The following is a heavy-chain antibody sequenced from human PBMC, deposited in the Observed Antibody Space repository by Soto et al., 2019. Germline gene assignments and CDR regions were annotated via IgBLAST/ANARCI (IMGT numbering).Heavy chain of an antibody. D-gene: IGHD2-15*01. CDR1: GYTFTSCG. CDR3: VRLSGCGAGSCYIPDS. Sequence: ASVKVSCKASGYTFTSCGISWVRQAPGQGLEWMGWISAYNGNTNYAQNFQGRVTMTTDTSTSTAYMELRSLRSDDTAVYYCVRLSGCGAGSCYIPDSRGQGTLITVSS. CDR2: ISAYNGNT. J-gene: IGHJ4*02. V-gene: IGHV1-18*01.